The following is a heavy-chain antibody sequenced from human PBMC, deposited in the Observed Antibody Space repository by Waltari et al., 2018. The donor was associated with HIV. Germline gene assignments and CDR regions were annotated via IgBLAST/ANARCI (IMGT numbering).Heavy chain of an antibody. CDR3: TSAQLLLSFY. CDR2: IRNKAYGGTT. D-gene: IGHD1-26*01. V-gene: IGHV3-49*04. CDR1: GFTFGDFG. J-gene: IGHJ4*02. Sequence: EVQLVESGGGLVQPGRSLRLSCTASGFTFGDFGVSWVRQAPGKGLEWVGFIRNKAYGGTTEYAASVKGRFTISRDDSKSIAYLQMNSLKTEDTAVYYCTSAQLLLSFYWGQGTLVTVSS.